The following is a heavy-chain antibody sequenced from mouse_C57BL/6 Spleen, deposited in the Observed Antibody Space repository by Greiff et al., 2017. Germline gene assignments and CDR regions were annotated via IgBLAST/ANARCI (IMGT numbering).Heavy chain of an antibody. CDR2: ISGGGGNT. CDR3: ARDYYGSSYLPYWYFDV. V-gene: IGHV5-9*01. CDR1: GFTFSSYT. D-gene: IGHD1-1*01. J-gene: IGHJ1*03. Sequence: EVKVVESGGGLVKPGGSLKLSCAASGFTFSSYTMSWVRQTPEKRLEWVATISGGGGNTYYPDSVKGRFTISRDNAKNTLYLQMSSLRSEDTALYYCARDYYGSSYLPYWYFDVWGTGTTVTVSS.